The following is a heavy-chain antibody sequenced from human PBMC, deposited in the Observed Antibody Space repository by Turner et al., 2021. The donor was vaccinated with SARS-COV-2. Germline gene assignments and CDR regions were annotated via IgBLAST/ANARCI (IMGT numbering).Heavy chain of an antibody. D-gene: IGHD3-3*01. J-gene: IGHJ6*02. V-gene: IGHV4-59*08. CDR2: IYYSGST. CDR1: GGSISSYY. Sequence: QVQLQESGTGLVKPSETLSLTCTVSGGSISSYYWSWIRQPPGKGLEWIGYIYYSGSTNYNPSLKSRVTISVDTSKNQFSLKLSSVTAADTAVYYCARHPLNYDFWSGYYYYGMDVWGQGTTVTVSS. CDR3: ARHPLNYDFWSGYYYYGMDV.